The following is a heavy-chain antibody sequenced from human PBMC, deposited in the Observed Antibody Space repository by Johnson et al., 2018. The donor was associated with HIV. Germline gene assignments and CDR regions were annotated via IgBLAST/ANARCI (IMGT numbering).Heavy chain of an antibody. J-gene: IGHJ3*01. D-gene: IGHD6-19*01. CDR3: VQGVPNPAGAFDV. V-gene: IGHV3-30-3*01. Sequence: QVQLVESGGGVVQPGRSLRLSCAASGFTFSSYAMHWVRQAPGKGLEWVAVISYDGSNKYYADSVKGRFTISRDNSKNTLSLQMNSLRAEDTAVYYCVQGVPNPAGAFDVWGQGTGVTVSS. CDR1: GFTFSSYA. CDR2: ISYDGSNK.